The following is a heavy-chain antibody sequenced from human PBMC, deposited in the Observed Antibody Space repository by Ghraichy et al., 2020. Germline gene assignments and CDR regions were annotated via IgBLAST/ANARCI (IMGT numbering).Heavy chain of an antibody. CDR1: GGSISDGGYY. D-gene: IGHD5-12*01. V-gene: IGHV4-31*03. CDR3: AMYSGYDLRFY. CDR2: ISYGGTT. Sequence: SCTVSGGSISDGGYYWNWIRQHPGKGPESIGYISYGGTTYYNPSLRSRVTISVDTSKNQFSLRLTSVSAADTAVYYCAMYSGYDLRFYWGQGTLVTVSS. J-gene: IGHJ4*02.